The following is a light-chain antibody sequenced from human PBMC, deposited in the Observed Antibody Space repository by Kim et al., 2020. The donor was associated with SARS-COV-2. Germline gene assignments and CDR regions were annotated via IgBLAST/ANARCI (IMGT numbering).Light chain of an antibody. CDR3: SSYASGSTVV. J-gene: IGLJ2*01. CDR2: DVN. V-gene: IGLV2-14*03. Sequence: QSALTQPASVTGSPGQSITISCTGTSSDVGGYNSVSWYQQHPGNAPKLMIYDVNNRPSGVSNRFSGSKSGNTASLTISGLQAEDEADYYCSSYASGSTVVFGGGTQLTVL. CDR1: SSDVGGYNS.